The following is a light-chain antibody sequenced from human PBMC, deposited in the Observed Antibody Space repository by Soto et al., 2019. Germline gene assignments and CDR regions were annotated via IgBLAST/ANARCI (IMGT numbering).Light chain of an antibody. CDR1: QSVSSNH. V-gene: IGKV3-20*01. CDR3: QQYGSSPPYT. CDR2: GAS. J-gene: IGKJ2*01. Sequence: EIVLTQSPGTLSLSPGEVATLSCRASQSVSSNHLAWYQQKPGQAPRLLIFGASSMASDIPDRFSGSGSGTDFTIIISRLEPEDVVVYYCQQYGSSPPYTFGQGTKLEIK.